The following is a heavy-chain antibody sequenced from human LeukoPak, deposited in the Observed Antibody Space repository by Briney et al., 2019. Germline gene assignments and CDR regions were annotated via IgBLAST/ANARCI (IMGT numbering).Heavy chain of an antibody. CDR3: ARHRGGWLRGLDY. D-gene: IGHD6-19*01. J-gene: IGHJ4*02. CDR1: GGSTSSTSYY. CDR2: IYYSGST. Sequence: SETLSLTCTVSGGSTSSTSYYWGWILQPPGKGLQWIGRIYYSGSTHYNPSLKSRVTISVYTSKSQFSLKLLSVTAADSAVFYCARHRGGWLRGLDYWGQGTLVTVSS. V-gene: IGHV4-39*01.